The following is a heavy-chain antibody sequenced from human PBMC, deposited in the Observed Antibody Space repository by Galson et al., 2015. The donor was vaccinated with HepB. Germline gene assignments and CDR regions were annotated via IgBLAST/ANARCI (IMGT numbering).Heavy chain of an antibody. CDR2: IIPILGIA. Sequence: SVKVSCKASGGTFSSYTISWVRQAPGQGLEWMGRIIPILGIANYAQKFQGRVTITADKSTSTAYMELSSLRSEDTAVYYCARGTRGYSYGPDIHNFDYWGQGTLVTVSS. CDR3: ARGTRGYSYGPDIHNFDY. V-gene: IGHV1-69*02. J-gene: IGHJ4*02. D-gene: IGHD5-18*01. CDR1: GGTFSSYT.